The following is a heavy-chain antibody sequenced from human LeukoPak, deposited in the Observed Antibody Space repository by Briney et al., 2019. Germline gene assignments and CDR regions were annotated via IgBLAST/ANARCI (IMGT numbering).Heavy chain of an antibody. V-gene: IGHV3-30*18. Sequence: GGSLRLSCAASGFTFSTYGIHWVRQAPGKGLEWVAAISSDGSKKYYADSVEGRFTISRDNSKNTVYVQMNSLRADDTAVYYCAKRRPIDYWGQGTLVTVSS. CDR2: ISSDGSKK. CDR3: AKRRPIDY. CDR1: GFTFSTYG. J-gene: IGHJ4*02.